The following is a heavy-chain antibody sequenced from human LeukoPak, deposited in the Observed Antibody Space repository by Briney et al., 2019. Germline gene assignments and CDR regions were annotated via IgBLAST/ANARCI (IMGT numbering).Heavy chain of an antibody. V-gene: IGHV1-69*05. D-gene: IGHD6-13*01. CDR3: ARLIAAAGTGNCWFDP. J-gene: IGHJ5*02. CDR1: GGTFSSYA. Sequence: SVKVSCKASGGTFSSYAISWVRQAPGQGLEWMGRIIPIFGTANYAQKFQGRVTITTDESTSTAYMELSSLRSEDTAVYYCARLIAAAGTGNCWFDPWGQGTLVTVSA. CDR2: IIPIFGTA.